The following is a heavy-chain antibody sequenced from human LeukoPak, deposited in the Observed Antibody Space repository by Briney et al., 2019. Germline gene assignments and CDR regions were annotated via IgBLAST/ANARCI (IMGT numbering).Heavy chain of an antibody. CDR2: ISGNNDNP. D-gene: IGHD2-2*01. J-gene: IGHJ4*02. CDR1: GYTFSNFG. CDR3: ARDGTSTDDY. Sequence: ASVKVSCETSGYTFSNFGINWVRQAPGQGLEWMGWISGNNDNPNYGQKFQGRFAVTTDSSTTTAYMELRNLTFDDTAVYYCARDGTSTDDYWGQGTLVTVSS. V-gene: IGHV1-18*01.